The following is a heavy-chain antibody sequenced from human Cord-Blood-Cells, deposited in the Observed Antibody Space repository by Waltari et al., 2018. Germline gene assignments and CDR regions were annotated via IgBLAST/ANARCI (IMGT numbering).Heavy chain of an antibody. CDR1: GGSISSSSYY. Sequence: QLQLQESGPGLVKPSETLSLTCTVSGGSISSSSYYWGWIRQPPGKGLEWIGRIYYSGGTYANPSLKSRVTISVDTSKNQFSLKLSSVTAADMAVYYCARIVVVTAIDYWGQGTLVTVSS. CDR3: ARIVVVTAIDY. J-gene: IGHJ4*02. CDR2: IYYSGGT. V-gene: IGHV4-39*07. D-gene: IGHD2-21*02.